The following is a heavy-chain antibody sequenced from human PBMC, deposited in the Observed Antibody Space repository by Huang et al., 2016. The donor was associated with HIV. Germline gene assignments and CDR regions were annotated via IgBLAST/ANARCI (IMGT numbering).Heavy chain of an antibody. Sequence: QVQLQQWGAGLLKPSETLSLTCPVYGGSFSGYYWSWIRQSPGKGLEWIGEINLSGSTNYNPSLKSRLTISVDTSKNQFSLKLSSVTAADTAVYYCARERMMSWLDDHDAFDIWGQGTMVTVSS. J-gene: IGHJ3*02. CDR3: ARERMMSWLDDHDAFDI. D-gene: IGHD1-1*01. CDR1: GGSFSGYY. V-gene: IGHV4-34*01. CDR2: INLSGST.